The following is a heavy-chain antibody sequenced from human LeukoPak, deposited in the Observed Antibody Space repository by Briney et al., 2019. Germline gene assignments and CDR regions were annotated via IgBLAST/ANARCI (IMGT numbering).Heavy chain of an antibody. Sequence: GGSLRLSCAASGFTFSSYGMHWVRQAPGKGLEWVAVISYDGSNKYYADSVKGRFTISRDNSKNTLYLQMNSLRAEDTAVYYCAAYCSGGSCPIDYWGQGTLVTASS. D-gene: IGHD2-15*01. CDR2: ISYDGSNK. CDR3: AAYCSGGSCPIDY. CDR1: GFTFSSYG. V-gene: IGHV3-30*03. J-gene: IGHJ4*02.